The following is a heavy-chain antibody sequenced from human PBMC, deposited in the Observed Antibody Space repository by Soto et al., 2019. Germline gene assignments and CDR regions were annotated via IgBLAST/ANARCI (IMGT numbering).Heavy chain of an antibody. Sequence: QVQLQESGPGLVKPSETLSLTCTVSGGSISSYYWSWIRQPPGKGLEWIGYIYYSGSTNYKPSLKSRVTISVDTSKNQFSLKLSSVTAADTAVYYCARLRITMVRGVDLYDLYYMDVWGKGTTVTVSS. CDR1: GGSISSYY. D-gene: IGHD3-10*01. CDR2: IYYSGST. V-gene: IGHV4-59*08. CDR3: ARLRITMVRGVDLYDLYYMDV. J-gene: IGHJ6*03.